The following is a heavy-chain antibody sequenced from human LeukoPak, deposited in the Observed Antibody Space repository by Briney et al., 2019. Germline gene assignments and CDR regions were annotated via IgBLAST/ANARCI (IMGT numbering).Heavy chain of an antibody. J-gene: IGHJ4*02. V-gene: IGHV3-11*04. Sequence: GGSLRLSCAASGFTFSDYYMSWIRQAPGKGLEGVSYISSSGSTIYYADFVKVRFTISRDNAKHSLYLQMDSLRAEDTAVYYCARDFSYFRIHFDYWGQGTLVTVSS. CDR2: ISSSGSTI. CDR1: GFTFSDYY. D-gene: IGHD3-9*01. CDR3: ARDFSYFRIHFDY.